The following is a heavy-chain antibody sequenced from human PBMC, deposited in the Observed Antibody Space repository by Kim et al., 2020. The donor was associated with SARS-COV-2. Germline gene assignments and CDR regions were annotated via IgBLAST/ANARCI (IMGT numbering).Heavy chain of an antibody. D-gene: IGHD2-2*02. V-gene: IGHV3-11*06. J-gene: IGHJ6*02. CDR2: ISSSSSYT. Sequence: GGSLRLSCAASGFTFSDYYMSWIRQAPGKGLEWVSYISSSSSYTNYADSVKGRFTISRDNAKNSLYLQMNSLRAEDTAVYYCARDIWVGGVVPAAIDGYYYYYGMDVWGQGTTVTVSS. CDR3: ARDIWVGGVVPAAIDGYYYYYGMDV. CDR1: GFTFSDYY.